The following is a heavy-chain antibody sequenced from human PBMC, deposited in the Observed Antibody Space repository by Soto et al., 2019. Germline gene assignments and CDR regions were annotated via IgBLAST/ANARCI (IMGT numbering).Heavy chain of an antibody. J-gene: IGHJ4*02. CDR1: GASISDNW. V-gene: IGHV4-4*02. CDR3: ARHIAVPRTRGFDD. D-gene: IGHD6-19*01. Sequence: QVQLQESGPGLVKPSGTLSLTCAVSGASISDNWWSWVRQPPGKGLEWIGEIYHSGTTHYNPSLWSRVSMSVDKSKNHFSLNLNSVTAADTAVYYCARHIAVPRTRGFDDWGQGILVTVSS. CDR2: IYHSGTT.